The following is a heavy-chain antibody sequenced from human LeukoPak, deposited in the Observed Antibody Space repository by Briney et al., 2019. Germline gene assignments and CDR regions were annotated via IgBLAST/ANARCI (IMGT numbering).Heavy chain of an antibody. D-gene: IGHD3-3*01. J-gene: IGHJ3*02. CDR3: ARARLKSDLDAFDI. CDR2: IYTSGST. CDR1: GGSISSGSYY. Sequence: SQTLSLTCTVSGGSISSGSYYWSWIRQPAGKGLEWIGRIYTSGSTNYNPSLKSRVTISVDTSKNQFSLKLSSVTAADTVVYYCARARLKSDLDAFDIWGQGTMVTVSS. V-gene: IGHV4-61*02.